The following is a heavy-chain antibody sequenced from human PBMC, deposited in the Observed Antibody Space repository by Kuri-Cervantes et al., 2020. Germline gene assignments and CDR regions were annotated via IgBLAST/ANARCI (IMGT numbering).Heavy chain of an antibody. CDR3: ARDPLGGDYFDY. CDR2: ISYDGANK. J-gene: IGHJ4*02. Sequence: GGSLRLSCAASGFTFSSYAMHWVRQAPGKGLEWVAIISYDGANKYYADSVKGRFTISRDNSKNTLSLQADSLRGDDTAVYYCARDPLGGDYFDYWGQGTLVTVSS. V-gene: IGHV3-30-3*01. CDR1: GFTFSSYA. D-gene: IGHD3-16*01.